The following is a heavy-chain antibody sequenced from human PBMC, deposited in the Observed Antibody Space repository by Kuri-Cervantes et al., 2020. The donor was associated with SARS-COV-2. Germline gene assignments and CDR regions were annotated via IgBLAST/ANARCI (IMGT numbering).Heavy chain of an antibody. V-gene: IGHV3-30*03. CDR3: ARDLIFVAYNRGTGAFDI. J-gene: IGHJ3*02. Sequence: GESLKISCAASGFNFSRTDMHWVRQAPGKGLEWVAVISHDGKNKKCIASGKGRFTISRDNSQNTLYLQMNSLRAEDTALYYCARDLIFVAYNRGTGAFDIWAQGTMVTVSS. CDR2: ISHDGKNK. D-gene: IGHD3-10*01. CDR1: GFNFSRTD.